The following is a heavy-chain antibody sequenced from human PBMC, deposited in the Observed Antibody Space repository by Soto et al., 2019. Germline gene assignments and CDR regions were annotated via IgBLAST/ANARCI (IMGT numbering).Heavy chain of an antibody. CDR1: GGSISSGGYY. CDR2: IYYSGST. V-gene: IGHV4-31*03. J-gene: IGHJ5*02. Sequence: QVQLQESGPGLVKPSQTLSLTCTVSGGSISSGGYYWSWIRQHPGKGLEWIGYIYYSGSTYYNPSLMSRVTISVDTSKNQFSLKLSSVTAADTAVYYCARGYCSGGSCYRRGESRFWFDPWGQGTLVTVSS. CDR3: ARGYCSGGSCYRRGESRFWFDP. D-gene: IGHD2-15*01.